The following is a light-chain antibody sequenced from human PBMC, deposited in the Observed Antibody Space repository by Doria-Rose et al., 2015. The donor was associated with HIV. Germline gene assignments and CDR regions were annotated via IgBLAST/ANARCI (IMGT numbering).Light chain of an antibody. CDR1: QSFSSTY. J-gene: IGKJ1*01. CDR3: HQYGTSWT. V-gene: IGKV3-20*01. Sequence: EIVLTQSPGTLSLSPGARATLSCRASQSFSSTYLAWYQQKPGQAPSLLIYDGSTRATGIPDRFSASGSGTGFTLTINRLEPEDFALYYCHQYGTSWTFGQGTKVEI. CDR2: DGS.